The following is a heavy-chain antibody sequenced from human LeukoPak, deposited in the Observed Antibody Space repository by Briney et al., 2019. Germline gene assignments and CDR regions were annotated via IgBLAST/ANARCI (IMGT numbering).Heavy chain of an antibody. CDR2: VHSSGDI. D-gene: IGHD3-16*01. CDR1: SVSLTSGSYG. J-gene: IGHJ4*02. CDR3: ARGASPKDAVFFDY. V-gene: IGHV4-61*02. Sequence: SETLSPPCSVPSVSLTSGSYGWGWVRQPAGKGREWIVRVHSSGDIYHNAAFRSRAAVSGDASKNQFSLQLISVTAADTAVYYCARGASPKDAVFFDYWGQGALITVSS.